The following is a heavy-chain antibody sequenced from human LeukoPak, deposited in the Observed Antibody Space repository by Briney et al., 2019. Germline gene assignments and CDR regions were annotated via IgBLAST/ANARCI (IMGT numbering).Heavy chain of an antibody. CDR3: ARGLSYGSGSYYKRYYYYGMDV. J-gene: IGHJ6*02. CDR1: GGSITGYY. Sequence: SETLSLTCTVSGGSITGYYWSWIRQPPGKGLEWIGYIYYSGSTNYNPSLKSRVTISVDTSKNQFSLKLSSVTAADTAVYYCARGLSYGSGSYYKRYYYYGMDVWGQGTTVTVSS. CDR2: IYYSGST. D-gene: IGHD3-10*01. V-gene: IGHV4-59*01.